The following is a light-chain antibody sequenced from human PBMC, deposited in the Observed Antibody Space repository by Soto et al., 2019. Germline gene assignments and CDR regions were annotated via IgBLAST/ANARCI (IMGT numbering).Light chain of an antibody. V-gene: IGLV2-14*03. CDR2: DVT. Sequence: QSALTQPASVSGSPGQSITISCTGTTSDVGGYDHVSWYQQHPGKAPKLIIYDVTVRPSGISPRCSGSKSDNTASLAVSGLQPEDEADYCCSSYTNKDTLLFGGGTKLTVL. CDR3: SSYTNKDTLL. CDR1: TSDVGGYDH. J-gene: IGLJ3*02.